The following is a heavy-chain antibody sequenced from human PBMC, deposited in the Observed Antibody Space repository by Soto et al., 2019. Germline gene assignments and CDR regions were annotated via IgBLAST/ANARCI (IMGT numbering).Heavy chain of an antibody. Sequence: QVQLVQSGAEVKKPGSSVKVSCKASGGTFSSYPISWVRQAPGQGLEWMGRIIPILGIANYAQKFQGRVTITADKSTSTAYMELSSLRSEDTAVYYCARVAGGYDQAYFDYWGQGTLVTVSS. D-gene: IGHD5-12*01. CDR2: IIPILGIA. V-gene: IGHV1-69*02. J-gene: IGHJ4*02. CDR1: GGTFSSYP. CDR3: ARVAGGYDQAYFDY.